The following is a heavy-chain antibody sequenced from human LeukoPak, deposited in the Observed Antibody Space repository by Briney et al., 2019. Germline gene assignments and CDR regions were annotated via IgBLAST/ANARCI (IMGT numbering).Heavy chain of an antibody. D-gene: IGHD3-22*01. J-gene: IGHJ3*02. CDR2: ISSSSSYT. V-gene: IGHV3-11*03. Sequence: GGSLRLSCAASGFTFSDYYMSWIRQAPGKGLEWVSYISSSSSYTNYADSVKGRFTISRDNAKNSLYLQMNSLRAEDTAVYYCASSSLLSYYYDSSGQGAFDIWGQGTMVTVSS. CDR3: ASSSLLSYYYDSSGQGAFDI. CDR1: GFTFSDYY.